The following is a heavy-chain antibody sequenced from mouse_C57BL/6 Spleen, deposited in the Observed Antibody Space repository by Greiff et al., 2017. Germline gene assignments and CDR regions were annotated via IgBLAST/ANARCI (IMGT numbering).Heavy chain of an antibody. CDR1: GYTFTSYW. CDR3: ATPIYDGYPWFAY. J-gene: IGHJ3*01. V-gene: IGHV1-64*01. CDR2: IHPNSGST. D-gene: IGHD2-3*01. Sequence: QVQLQQSGAELVKPGASVKLSCKASGYTFTSYWMHWVKQRPGQGLEWIGMIHPNSGSTNYNVKFKSKATLTVDKSSSTAYMQLSSLTSEDSAVYYCATPIYDGYPWFAYWGQGTLVTVSA.